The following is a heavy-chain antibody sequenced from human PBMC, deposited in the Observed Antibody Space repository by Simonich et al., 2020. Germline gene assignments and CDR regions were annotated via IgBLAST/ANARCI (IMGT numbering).Heavy chain of an antibody. Sequence: VRWGAEVKKPGASVNVSCKASGYTFTGYYMHWVRQAPGQGLEWMGRINPNSGGTNYAQKFQGRVTMTRDTSISTAYMELSRLRSDDTAVYYCARVPGIYYYYGMDVWGQGTTVTVSS. CDR1: GYTFTGYY. J-gene: IGHJ6*02. V-gene: IGHV1-2*06. D-gene: IGHD3-10*01. CDR2: INPNSGGT. CDR3: ARVPGIYYYYGMDV.